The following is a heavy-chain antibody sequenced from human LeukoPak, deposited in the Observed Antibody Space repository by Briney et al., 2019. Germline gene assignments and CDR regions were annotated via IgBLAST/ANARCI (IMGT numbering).Heavy chain of an antibody. CDR2: FSSTGSTI. CDR1: GFTFSDYY. CDR3: ASNPLLGYCSGGSCPENPYYYYGMDV. J-gene: IGHJ6*02. V-gene: IGHV3-11*01. Sequence: PGGSLRLSCAASGFTFSDYYMSWIRQAPGKGLEWVSHFSSTGSTIYYADSVKGRFTISRDNAKNSLYLQMNSLTAEDTAVYYCASNPLLGYCSGGSCPENPYYYYGMDVWGQGTTVTVSS. D-gene: IGHD2-15*01.